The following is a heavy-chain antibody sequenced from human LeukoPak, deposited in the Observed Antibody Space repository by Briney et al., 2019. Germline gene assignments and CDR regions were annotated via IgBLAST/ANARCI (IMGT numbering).Heavy chain of an antibody. V-gene: IGHV1-8*01. Sequence: ASVKISCKASGYTFSSYDINWVRQATGQGLEWMGWMNPNSGNTGYAQKFQGRVTMTRNTSISTAYMELSSLRSEDTAVYYCARDWGWPSGYPYPWGQGTLVTVSS. CDR2: MNPNSGNT. J-gene: IGHJ5*02. D-gene: IGHD3-22*01. CDR3: ARDWGWPSGYPYP. CDR1: GYTFSSYD.